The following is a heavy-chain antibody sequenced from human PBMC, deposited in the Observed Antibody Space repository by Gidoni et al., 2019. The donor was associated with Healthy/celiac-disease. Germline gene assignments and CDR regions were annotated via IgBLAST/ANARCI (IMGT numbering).Heavy chain of an antibody. CDR1: GFTFSSYG. Sequence: QVPLVESGGGVVQPGRSLRLSCAASGFTFSSYGMHWVRQAPGKGLEWVAVISYDGSNKYYADSVKGRFTISRDNSKNTLYLQMNSLRAEDTAVYYCAKDMGDYGDYVGFDYWGQGTLVTVSS. D-gene: IGHD4-17*01. V-gene: IGHV3-30*18. CDR3: AKDMGDYGDYVGFDY. CDR2: ISYDGSNK. J-gene: IGHJ4*02.